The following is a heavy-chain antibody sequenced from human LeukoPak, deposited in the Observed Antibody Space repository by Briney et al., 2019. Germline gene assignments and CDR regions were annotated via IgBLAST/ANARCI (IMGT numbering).Heavy chain of an antibody. D-gene: IGHD3-3*01. V-gene: IGHV4-59*01. CDR3: ATGSTIFGFQH. CDR1: GGSLSSYY. Sequence: PSETLSLTCTGSGGSLSSYYWSWIRQPPGKGLEWIAYIYYSGNTKYNPFLKSRVTIAVDTSKTQFSLKLSSVTAADTAVYFCATGSTIFGFQHWGQGTLVTVSS. J-gene: IGHJ1*01. CDR2: IYYSGNT.